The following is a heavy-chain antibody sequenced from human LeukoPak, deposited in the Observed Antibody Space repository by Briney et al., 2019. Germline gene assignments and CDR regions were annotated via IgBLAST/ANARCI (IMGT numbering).Heavy chain of an antibody. CDR3: ATLVATTRFDY. D-gene: IGHD5-12*01. CDR1: GFTFSSYS. V-gene: IGHV3-7*01. Sequence: GGSLRLSCAASGFTFSSYSMNWVRQAPGKGLEWVANIKQDGSEKYYVDSVKGRFTISRDNAKNSLYLQMSSLRADDMAVYYCATLVATTRFDYWGQGTLVTVSS. J-gene: IGHJ4*02. CDR2: IKQDGSEK.